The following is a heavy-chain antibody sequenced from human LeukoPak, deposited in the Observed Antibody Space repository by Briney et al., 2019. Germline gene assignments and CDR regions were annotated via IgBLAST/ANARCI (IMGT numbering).Heavy chain of an antibody. J-gene: IGHJ4*02. V-gene: IGHV3-23*01. D-gene: IGHD6-13*01. CDR3: AKEGGLRSSWSFDF. Sequence: GGSLRLSCAASGFTFSSYGMSWVRQAPGKGLEWVSGISGSGGSTYYADSAKGRFTISRDNSKNTLYLQMNSLRVEDTAVYYCAKEGGLRSSWSFDFWGQGILVIVSS. CDR1: GFTFSSYG. CDR2: ISGSGGST.